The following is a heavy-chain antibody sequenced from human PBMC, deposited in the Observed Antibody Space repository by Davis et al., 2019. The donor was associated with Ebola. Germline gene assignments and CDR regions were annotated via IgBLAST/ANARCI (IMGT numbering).Heavy chain of an antibody. D-gene: IGHD1-7*01. V-gene: IGHV3-21*01. CDR1: GFTFSSYS. CDR3: ARDKSWNYVLYYYYGMDV. Sequence: GGSLRLSCAASGFTFSSYSMNWVRQAPGKGLEWVSSISSSSSYIYYADSVKGRFTISRDNAKNSLYLQMNSLRAEDTAVYYCARDKSWNYVLYYYYGMDVWGQGTTVTVSS. CDR2: ISSSSSYI. J-gene: IGHJ6*02.